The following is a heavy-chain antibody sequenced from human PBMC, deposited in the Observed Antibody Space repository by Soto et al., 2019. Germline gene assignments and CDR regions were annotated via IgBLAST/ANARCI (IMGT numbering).Heavy chain of an antibody. D-gene: IGHD6-25*01. J-gene: IGHJ6*02. CDR2: ISVDGNNK. Sequence: QVQLVESGGGVVQPGRSLRLSCAASGFTFSSYGMHWVRQAPGKGVEWVAVISVDGNNKYYADSVKGRFTISRDNSKNTLYLQMTSLRAEDTAVYYCEKDRRPNYCYGMDVWGQGTTVTVSS. CDR3: EKDRRPNYCYGMDV. CDR1: GFTFSSYG. V-gene: IGHV3-30*18.